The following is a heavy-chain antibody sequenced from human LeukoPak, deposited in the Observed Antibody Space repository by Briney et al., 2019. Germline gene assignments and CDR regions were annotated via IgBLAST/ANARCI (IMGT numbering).Heavy chain of an antibody. CDR1: GFTFRVNG. CDR2: ISYDGSKQ. J-gene: IGHJ4*02. D-gene: IGHD7-27*01. CDR3: AEDRAWGLDY. Sequence: PGRSLRLSCAASGFTFRVNGMHWVRQVPGKGLDWVTFISYDGSKQYYADSVKGRFTISRDNSKNTLYLQMSSLTIEDTAIYYCAEDRAWGLDYWGQGTPVTVSS. V-gene: IGHV3-30*18.